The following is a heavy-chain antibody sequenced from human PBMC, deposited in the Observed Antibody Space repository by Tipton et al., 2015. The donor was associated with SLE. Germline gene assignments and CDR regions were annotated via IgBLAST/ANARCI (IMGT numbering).Heavy chain of an antibody. V-gene: IGHV1-18*01. CDR1: GYNFRSFA. CDR2: ISGYNGHT. D-gene: IGHD3-10*01. Sequence: QLVQSGAEVKKPGASVKVSCKASGYNFRSFAISWVRQAPGQGLEWMGWISGYNGHTNYAQKFQGRVTMTTDTSTTTAYMDLRSLRSDDAAVYYCARAGFRDDAVDIWGHGTMVTVSS. CDR3: ARAGFRDDAVDI. J-gene: IGHJ3*02.